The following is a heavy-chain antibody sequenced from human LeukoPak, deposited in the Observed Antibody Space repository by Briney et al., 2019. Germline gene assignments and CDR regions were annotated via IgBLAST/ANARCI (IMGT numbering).Heavy chain of an antibody. CDR3: AREAMVRGPVGY. CDR1: GFTLSTNA. D-gene: IGHD3-10*01. J-gene: IGHJ4*02. V-gene: IGHV3-23*01. CDR2: ISGSGASA. Sequence: PGGSLRLSCLTSGFTLSTNAKSWVRQAPGKGLEWISGISGSGASAYYADSVKGRFTISRDNAKNSLYLQMNSLRAEDTAVYYCAREAMVRGPVGYWGQGTLVTVSS.